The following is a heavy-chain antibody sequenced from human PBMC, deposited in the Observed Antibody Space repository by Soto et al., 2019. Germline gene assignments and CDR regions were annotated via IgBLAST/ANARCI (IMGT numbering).Heavy chain of an antibody. CDR2: ISWNSGSI. V-gene: IGHV3-9*01. D-gene: IGHD3-10*01. CDR3: AKSPVGFGEGYYYYYMDV. Sequence: EVPLVESGGGLVQPGRSLRLSCAASGFTFDDYAMHWVRQAPGKGLEWVSGISWNSGSIGYADSVKGRFTISRDNAKNSLYLQMNSLRAEDTALYYCAKSPVGFGEGYYYYYMDVWGKGTTVTVSS. J-gene: IGHJ6*03. CDR1: GFTFDDYA.